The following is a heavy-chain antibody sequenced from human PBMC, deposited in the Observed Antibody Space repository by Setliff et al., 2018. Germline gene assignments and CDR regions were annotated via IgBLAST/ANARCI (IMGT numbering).Heavy chain of an antibody. D-gene: IGHD3-22*01. CDR1: GGTFSSYA. CDR2: IIXXXXTX. Sequence: ASVKVSCKASGGTFSSYAISWVRQAPGQGLEWMGGIIXXXXTXNYXQXFQGRVXXTTDESTSTAYMELSSLRSENTAVYYCARATYYYDSSGYFLDAFDIWGQGTMVTVSS. CDR3: ARATYYYDSSGYFLDAFDI. J-gene: IGHJ3*02. V-gene: IGHV1-69*05.